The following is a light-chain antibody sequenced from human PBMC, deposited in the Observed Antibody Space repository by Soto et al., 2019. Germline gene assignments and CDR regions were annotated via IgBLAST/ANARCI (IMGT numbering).Light chain of an antibody. CDR3: QQGDSSPPT. CDR1: HSISNH. Sequence: DIKLTQSPSSLSASVEDRVIITCRASHSISNHVRWYQQTPGKAPKLLIVAASSVQSRVPSRFSGSRSGPDFTLTISRLQPEDVATYYWQQGDSSPPTFGQGTKVDIK. CDR2: AAS. J-gene: IGKJ1*01. V-gene: IGKV1-39*01.